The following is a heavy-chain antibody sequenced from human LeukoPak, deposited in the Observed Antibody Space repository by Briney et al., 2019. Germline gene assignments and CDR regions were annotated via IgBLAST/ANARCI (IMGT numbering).Heavy chain of an antibody. CDR3: ARDSSQGYYGSGSYWGYYYYYYMDV. CDR2: IKQDGSEK. Sequence: GGSLRLSCAASGFTFSNYWMSWVRQAPGKGLEWVANIKQDGSEKYYVDSVKGRFTISRDNAKNSLHLQMNSLRAEDTAVYYCARDSSQGYYGSGSYWGYYYYYYMDVWGKGTTVTVSS. J-gene: IGHJ6*03. D-gene: IGHD3-10*01. CDR1: GFTFSNYW. V-gene: IGHV3-7*01.